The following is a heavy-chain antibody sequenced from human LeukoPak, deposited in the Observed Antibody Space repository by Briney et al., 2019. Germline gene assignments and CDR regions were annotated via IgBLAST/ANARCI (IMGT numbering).Heavy chain of an antibody. Sequence: KPSQTLSLTCAASGGSISSGGYSWSWIRQPPGKGLEWIGYIYHNGNTYYSPSLKSRVTISVDRSKNQLSLKLSSVTAADTAMYYCASGGYSYGFDYWGQGTLVTVSS. V-gene: IGHV4-30-2*01. J-gene: IGHJ4*02. CDR1: GGSISSGGYS. D-gene: IGHD5-18*01. CDR2: IYHNGNT. CDR3: ASGGYSYGFDY.